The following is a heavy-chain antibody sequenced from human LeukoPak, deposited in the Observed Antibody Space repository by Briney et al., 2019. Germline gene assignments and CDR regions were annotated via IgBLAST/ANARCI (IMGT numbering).Heavy chain of an antibody. Sequence: SETLSHTCAVSGGSISRSNWWSWVRQPPGKGLGWIGDILHSGDTNYNASLRSRLTISLDKSRNQFSLQLSSVTAADTAVYYCAGYNIPYTFEFWGPGTVVTVSS. D-gene: IGHD1-14*01. V-gene: IGHV4-4*02. CDR2: ILHSGDT. CDR3: AGYNIPYTFEF. J-gene: IGHJ4*02. CDR1: GGSISRSNW.